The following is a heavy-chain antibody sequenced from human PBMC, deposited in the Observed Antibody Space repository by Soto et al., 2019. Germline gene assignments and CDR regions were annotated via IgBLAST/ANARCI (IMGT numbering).Heavy chain of an antibody. CDR3: ARAGFPILTGYPSRWFDP. J-gene: IGHJ5*02. D-gene: IGHD3-9*01. CDR2: ISSSSSYI. V-gene: IGHV3-21*01. CDR1: GFTFSSYS. Sequence: EVQLVESGGGLVKPGGSLRLSCAASGFTFSSYSMNWVRQAPGKGLEWVSSISSSSSYIYYADSVKGRFTISRDNAKNSLYLKMNSLGAEDTAVYYCARAGFPILTGYPSRWFDPWGQGTLVTVSS.